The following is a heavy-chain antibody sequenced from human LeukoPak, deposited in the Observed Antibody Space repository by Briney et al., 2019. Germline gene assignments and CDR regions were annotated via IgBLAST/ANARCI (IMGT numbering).Heavy chain of an antibody. D-gene: IGHD7-27*01. CDR3: AKFADPGV. V-gene: IGHV3-9*01. Sequence: GGSLRLSCVASGFTFDDCGMHWVRQAPGKGLEWVSGISWNSGSIAYVDSVKGRFTISRDNAKNSLYLQMNSLRADDTAVYYCAKFADPGVWGQGTMVTVSS. J-gene: IGHJ3*01. CDR2: ISWNSGSI. CDR1: GFTFDDCG.